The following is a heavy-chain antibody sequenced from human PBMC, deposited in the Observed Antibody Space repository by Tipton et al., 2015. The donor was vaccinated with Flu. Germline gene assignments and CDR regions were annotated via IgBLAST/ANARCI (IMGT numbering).Heavy chain of an antibody. CDR1: NYSITSAFF. CDR3: ARNSLVRDISTFNWFDP. Sequence: GLVKPSETLSLTCAVSNYSITSAFFWAWIRQPPGKPLEWIASIFHDGITYYSPSLKSRVTISVDTSKNHFSLNLRSVTAADTAVYYCARNSLVRDISTFNWFDPWGQGTLVTVSS. J-gene: IGHJ5*02. V-gene: IGHV4-38-2*01. D-gene: IGHD5-12*01. CDR2: IFHDGIT.